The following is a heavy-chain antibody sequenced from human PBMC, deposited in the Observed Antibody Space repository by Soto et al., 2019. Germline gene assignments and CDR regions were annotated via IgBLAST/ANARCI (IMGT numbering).Heavy chain of an antibody. CDR2: IYSGGST. V-gene: IGHV3-53*01. D-gene: IGHD6-6*01. J-gene: IGHJ6*02. CDR3: ARSIASSYYYYYGMDV. CDR1: GFTVSSNY. Sequence: GSLRLSCAASGFTVSSNYMSWVRQAPGKGLEWVSVIYSGGSTYYADSVKGRFTISRDNSKNTLYLQMNSLRAEDTAVYYCARSIASSYYYYYGMDVWGQGTTVTVSS.